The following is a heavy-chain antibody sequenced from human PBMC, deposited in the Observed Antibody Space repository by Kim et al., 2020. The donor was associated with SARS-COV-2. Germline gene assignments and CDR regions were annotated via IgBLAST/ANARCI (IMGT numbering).Heavy chain of an antibody. CDR3: ARDRCSSTSCYDKGVDY. CDR2: ISYDGSNK. CDR1: GFTFSSYA. Sequence: GGSLRLSCAASGFTFSSYAMHWVRQAPGKGLEWVAVISYDGSNKYYADSVKGRFTISRDNSKNTLYLQMNSLRAEDTAVYYCARDRCSSTSCYDKGVDYWGQGTLVTVSS. D-gene: IGHD2-2*01. J-gene: IGHJ4*02. V-gene: IGHV3-30*04.